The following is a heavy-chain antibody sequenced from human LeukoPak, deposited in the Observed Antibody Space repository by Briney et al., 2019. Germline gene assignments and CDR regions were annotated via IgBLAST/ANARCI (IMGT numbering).Heavy chain of an antibody. J-gene: IGHJ4*02. V-gene: IGHV3-21*01. CDR1: GFTFSSYN. CDR2: ISSSSGYI. Sequence: PGGSLRPSCAVSGFTFSSYNMNWVRQAPGKGLEWVSSISSSSGYIYYADSVKGRFTISRDNAENSLFLQMNSLRAEDTAVYYCARALYGGYGHFDYRGQGTLVTVSS. D-gene: IGHD5-12*01. CDR3: ARALYGGYGHFDY.